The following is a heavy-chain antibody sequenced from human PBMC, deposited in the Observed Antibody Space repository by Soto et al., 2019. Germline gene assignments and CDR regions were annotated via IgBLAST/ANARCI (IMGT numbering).Heavy chain of an antibody. V-gene: IGHV4-34*01. CDR3: ARGPRDHTGTTHWFDP. CDR1: GGSFSGYY. J-gene: IGHJ5*02. Sequence: SETVSLTCAVYGGSFSGYYWSWIRQPPGKGLEWIGEINHSGSTNYNPSLKSRVTISVDTSKNQFSLKLSSVTAADTAVYYCARGPRDHTGTTHWFDPWGQGTLVTVSS. D-gene: IGHD1-1*01. CDR2: INHSGST.